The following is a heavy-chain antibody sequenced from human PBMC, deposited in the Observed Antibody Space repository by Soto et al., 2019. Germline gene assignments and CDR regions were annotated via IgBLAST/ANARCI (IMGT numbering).Heavy chain of an antibody. CDR2: ISSSSSTI. V-gene: IGHV3-48*02. CDR1: GFTFSSYS. J-gene: IGHJ6*02. D-gene: IGHD6-13*01. Sequence: GGSLRLSCAASGFTFSSYSMNWVRQAPGKGLEWVSYISSSSSTIYYADSVKGRFTISRDNAKNSLYLQMNSLRDEDTAVYYCARVPYSSIWYCMDVWGQGTTVTVSS. CDR3: ARVPYSSIWYCMDV.